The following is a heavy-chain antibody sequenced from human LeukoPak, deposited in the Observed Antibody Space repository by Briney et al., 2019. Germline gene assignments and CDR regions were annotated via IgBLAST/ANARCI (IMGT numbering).Heavy chain of an antibody. J-gene: IGHJ4*02. Sequence: PSETLSLTCTVSGGSISSSSYYWGWIREPPGKGLEWIGSIYYSGSTYYNPSLKSRVTISVDTSKNQLSLKLSSVTAADTAVYYCARQVVAARRTHDYWGQGTLVTVSS. D-gene: IGHD2-15*01. CDR2: IYYSGST. CDR1: GGSISSSSYY. CDR3: ARQVVAARRTHDY. V-gene: IGHV4-39*01.